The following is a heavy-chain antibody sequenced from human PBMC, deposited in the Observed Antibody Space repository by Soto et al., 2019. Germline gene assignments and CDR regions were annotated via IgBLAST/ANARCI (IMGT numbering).Heavy chain of an antibody. D-gene: IGHD2-15*01. CDR3: ARGNEFGGNSEAFDV. Sequence: QVQLVQSGAEVKKPGSSVKVSCKASGGSFRREAINWVRQAPGQGPEWMGNILPFFGTADYAQKFQGRVTLTADVSTTTVYMEMSSLGFEDTAVYYCARGNEFGGNSEAFDVWGKGTMVIVSS. CDR1: GGSFRREA. CDR2: ILPFFGTA. V-gene: IGHV1-69*15. J-gene: IGHJ3*01.